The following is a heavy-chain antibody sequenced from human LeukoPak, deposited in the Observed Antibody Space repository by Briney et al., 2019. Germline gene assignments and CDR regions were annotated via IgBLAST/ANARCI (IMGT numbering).Heavy chain of an antibody. D-gene: IGHD2-2*01. Sequence: GASVKVSCKASGGTFSSYAISWVRQAPGQGLEWMGGIIPIFGTANYAQKFQGRVTITADESTSTAYMELSRLRSEDTAVYYCAGTSRGEYYFEYWAREPWSPSPQ. J-gene: IGHJ4*02. V-gene: IGHV1-69*13. CDR1: GGTFSSYA. CDR3: AGTSRGEYYFEY. CDR2: IIPIFGTA.